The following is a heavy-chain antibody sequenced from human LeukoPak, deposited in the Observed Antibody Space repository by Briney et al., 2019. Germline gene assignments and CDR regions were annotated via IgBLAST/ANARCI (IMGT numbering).Heavy chain of an antibody. D-gene: IGHD4-11*01. CDR1: GYTFTNSY. V-gene: IGHV1-46*01. CDR2: ISPTGDSI. CDR3: ARGGVTTDASFDY. J-gene: IGHJ4*02. Sequence: ASVKVSCKASGYTFTNSYIHWVRQAPGQGLEWMGKISPTGDSISYARRFQGRITLTTDTSTITLYMELSNLRSEDTSVYYCARGGVTTDASFDYWGQGTLVTVSS.